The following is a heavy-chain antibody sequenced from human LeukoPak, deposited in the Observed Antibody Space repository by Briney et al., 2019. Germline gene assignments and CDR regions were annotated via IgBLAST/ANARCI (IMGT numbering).Heavy chain of an antibody. D-gene: IGHD3-22*01. CDR1: GGSISSYY. Sequence: PSEILSLTCTVSGGSISSYYWSWIRQPPGKGLEWIGYIYYSGSTNYNPSLKSRVTITVDTSKNQFSLKLSSVTAADTAVYYCAREVADYYDSSGAYFDYWGQGTLVTVSS. J-gene: IGHJ4*02. V-gene: IGHV4-59*01. CDR3: AREVADYYDSSGAYFDY. CDR2: IYYSGST.